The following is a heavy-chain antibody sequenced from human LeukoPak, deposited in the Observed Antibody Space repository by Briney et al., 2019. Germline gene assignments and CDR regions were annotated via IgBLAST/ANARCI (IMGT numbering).Heavy chain of an antibody. V-gene: IGHV3-7*04. CDR3: ARALGDIAVAGTGWFDP. CDR2: INQDGSEK. Sequence: AGGSLRLSCAVAGFTFSTYWMSWVRQAPGKGLEWVANINQDGSEKYYVDSVKGRFAISRDNAKNSLYLQMSSLRAEDTAVYYCARALGDIAVAGTGWFDPWGQGTLVTVSS. D-gene: IGHD6-19*01. J-gene: IGHJ5*02. CDR1: GFTFSTYW.